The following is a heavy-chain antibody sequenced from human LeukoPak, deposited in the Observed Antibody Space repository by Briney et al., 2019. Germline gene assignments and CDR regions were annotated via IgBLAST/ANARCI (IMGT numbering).Heavy chain of an antibody. V-gene: IGHV3-7*01. Sequence: PGGSLRLSCAASGFTFSSYWMSWVRQAPGKGLEWAANIKQDGSEKYYVDSVKGRFTISRDNAKNSLYLQMNSLRAEDTAVYYCAREADGSGSYYNPSPLDYWGQGTLVTVSS. CDR2: IKQDGSEK. CDR1: GFTFSSYW. D-gene: IGHD3-10*01. CDR3: AREADGSGSYYNPSPLDY. J-gene: IGHJ4*02.